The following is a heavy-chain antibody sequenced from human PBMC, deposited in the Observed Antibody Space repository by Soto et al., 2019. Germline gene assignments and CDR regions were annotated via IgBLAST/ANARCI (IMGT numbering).Heavy chain of an antibody. Sequence: QLQLQESGPGLVKPSETLSLTCTVSGGSISSSSYYWGWIRQPPGKGLEWIGSIYYSGSTYYNPSLKSRVTISVDTSKNQFSLKLSSVTAADTAVYYCARQGYSSGPDYWGQGTLVTVSS. J-gene: IGHJ4*02. CDR3: ARQGYSSGPDY. CDR1: GGSISSSSYY. V-gene: IGHV4-39*01. CDR2: IYYSGST. D-gene: IGHD6-19*01.